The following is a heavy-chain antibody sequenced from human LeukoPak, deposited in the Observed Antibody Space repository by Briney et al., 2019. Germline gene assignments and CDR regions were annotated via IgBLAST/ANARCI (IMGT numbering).Heavy chain of an antibody. Sequence: PGGSLRLSCTPSGFTFGDYAMSWVRQAPGKGLEWVSFIRRKAHGGTTEYAASVKGRFSSSRDDSKSTAYLQMNSLKTEDTAVYFCTRVTYYYDNSGYFHFDSWGQGSLVTVSS. J-gene: IGHJ4*02. CDR3: TRVTYYYDNSGYFHFDS. CDR2: IRRKAHGGTT. V-gene: IGHV3-49*04. D-gene: IGHD3-22*01. CDR1: GFTFGDYA.